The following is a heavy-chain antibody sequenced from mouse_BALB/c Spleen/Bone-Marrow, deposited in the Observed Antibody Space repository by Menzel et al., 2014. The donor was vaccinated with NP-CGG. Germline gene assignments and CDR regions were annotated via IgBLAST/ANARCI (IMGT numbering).Heavy chain of an antibody. CDR2: IYPGDSDT. CDR1: GYAFSSYW. Sequence: VHLVESGAELVRPGSSVKISCKASGYAFSSYWMNWVKQRPGQGLEWIGQIYPGDSDTDYNGKFQGKATLTADKSSNTAYMQLTSLTSEDSAVYFCARGGISVDYWGQGTTLTVSS. V-gene: IGHV1-80*01. CDR3: ARGGISVDY. J-gene: IGHJ2*01.